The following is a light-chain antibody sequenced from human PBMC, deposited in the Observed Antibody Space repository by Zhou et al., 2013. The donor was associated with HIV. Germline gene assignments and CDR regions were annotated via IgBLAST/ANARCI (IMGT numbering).Light chain of an antibody. CDR2: AAS. CDR3: MQSIQLPRR. V-gene: IGKV1-39*01. Sequence: DIQMTQSPSSLSASVGDRVTITCRASQSISSYLNWYQQKPGKAPKLLIYAASSLQSGVPSRFSGSGSGTDFTLKISRVEAEDVGIYSCMQSIQLPRRFGQGTKLEIK. CDR1: QSISSY. J-gene: IGKJ2*03.